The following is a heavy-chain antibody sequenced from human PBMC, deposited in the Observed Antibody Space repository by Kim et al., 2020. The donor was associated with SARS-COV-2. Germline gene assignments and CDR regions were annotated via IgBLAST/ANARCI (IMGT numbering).Heavy chain of an antibody. J-gene: IGHJ6*02. CDR2: INPNSGGT. V-gene: IGHV1-2*04. CDR1: GYTFTGYY. Sequence: ASVKVSCKASGYTFTGYYMHWVRQAPGQGLEWMGWINPNSGGTNYAQKFQGWVTMTRDTSISTAYMELSRLRSDDTAVYYCARGGYCSSTSCPPPGDYYYGMDVWGQGTTVTVSS. CDR3: ARGGYCSSTSCPPPGDYYYGMDV. D-gene: IGHD2-2*01.